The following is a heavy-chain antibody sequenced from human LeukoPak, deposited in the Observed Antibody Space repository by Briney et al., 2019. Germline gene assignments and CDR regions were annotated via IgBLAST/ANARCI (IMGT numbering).Heavy chain of an antibody. CDR2: ISGDGGST. CDR3: AKAPEYPRAAYYYYYGMDV. CDR1: GFTFDDYA. D-gene: IGHD2-15*01. Sequence: PGGSLRLSCAASGFTFDDYAMHWVRQAPGKGLEWVSLISGDGGSTYYADSVKGRFTISRDNSKNSLYLQMNSLRAEDTALYYCAKAPEYPRAAYYYYYGMDVWGQGTTVTVSS. V-gene: IGHV3-43*02. J-gene: IGHJ6*02.